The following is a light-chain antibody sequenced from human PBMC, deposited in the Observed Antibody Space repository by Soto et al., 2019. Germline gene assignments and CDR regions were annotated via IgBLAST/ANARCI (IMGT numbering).Light chain of an antibody. CDR2: KAS. Sequence: DIQMTQSPSTLSASVGDRVTITCRASQSISNSLAWYQQKPGKAPNLLIYKASSLESGVPSRFSGSGSGTEFSLTISSLQPDDVATYYCRQYIDYPVTFGGGTKVDMK. CDR1: QSISNS. J-gene: IGKJ4*01. V-gene: IGKV1-5*03. CDR3: RQYIDYPVT.